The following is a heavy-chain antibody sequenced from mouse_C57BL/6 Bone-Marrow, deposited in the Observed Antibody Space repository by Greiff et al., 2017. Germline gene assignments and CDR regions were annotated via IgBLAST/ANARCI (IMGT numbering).Heavy chain of an antibody. CDR3: ARDDYPYFDY. D-gene: IGHD2-4*01. V-gene: IGHV1-54*01. J-gene: IGHJ2*01. CDR2: INPGSGGT. CDR1: GYAFTNYL. Sequence: VHLVESGAELVRPGTSVKVSCKASGYAFTNYLIEWVKQRPGQGLEWIGVINPGSGGTNYNEKFKGKATLTADKSSSTAYMQLSSLTSEDSAVYFCARDDYPYFDYWGQGTTLTVSS.